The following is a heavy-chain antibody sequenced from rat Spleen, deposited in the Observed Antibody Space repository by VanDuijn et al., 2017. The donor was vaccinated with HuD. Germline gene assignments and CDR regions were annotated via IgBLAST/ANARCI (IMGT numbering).Heavy chain of an antibody. CDR1: GLSLTSKS. D-gene: IGHD1-2*01. J-gene: IGHJ2*01. Sequence: QVQLKESGPGLVQPSQTLSLTCPVSGLSLTSKSVAWIRQPPGKGLEWMGIIWTDGGTDYNSTIKSRLSISWDTSKSQVFLKMNNLQIEDTATYYCARADIAAISTDGIWGQGVMVTVSS. CDR2: IWTDGGT. CDR3: ARADIAAISTDGI. V-gene: IGHV2-47*01.